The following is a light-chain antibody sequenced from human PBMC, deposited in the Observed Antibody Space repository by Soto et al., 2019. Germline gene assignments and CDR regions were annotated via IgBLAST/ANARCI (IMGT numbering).Light chain of an antibody. J-gene: IGKJ4*01. CDR1: QSLLHSNGYNY. CDR2: LGS. V-gene: IGKV2-28*01. CDR3: MQALQTPLT. Sequence: DIVMTQSPLSLPVTPGEPASISCRSSQSLLHSNGYNYLDWYLQKPGQSPQLLIYLGSNRASGVPDRFSGSGSGTDFTLKISRVEADDVGVYYCMQALQTPLTFGGGISLDIK.